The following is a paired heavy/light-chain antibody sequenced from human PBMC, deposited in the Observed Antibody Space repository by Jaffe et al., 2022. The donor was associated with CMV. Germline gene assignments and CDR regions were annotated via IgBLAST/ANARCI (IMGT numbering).Heavy chain of an antibody. CDR3: ARESPDFYAMDV. CDR2: LNTDGSST. CDR1: GFIFKTYW. V-gene: IGHV3-74*01. J-gene: IGHJ6*01. Sequence: EVQLVESGGALVQSGGSLRLSCEVSGFIFKTYWMHWFRQAPGKGPVWVARLNTDGSSTTYADSVKGRFIVSRVNAENALYLQMNGLRVEDAGVYFCARESPDFYAMDVWGQGTTVTVSS.
Light chain of an antibody. Sequence: EIVLTQSPGSLSLSPGERATLSCRASQHVDSLYLAWYQQKTGQAPRLLIFGASTRATGIPHRFSGSGSGTDFSLTISGLEPEDFAIYYCQLYGRQTTVGGGTKVEIK. J-gene: IGKJ4*01. V-gene: IGKV3-20*01. CDR2: GAS. CDR3: QLYGRQTT. CDR1: QHVDSLY.